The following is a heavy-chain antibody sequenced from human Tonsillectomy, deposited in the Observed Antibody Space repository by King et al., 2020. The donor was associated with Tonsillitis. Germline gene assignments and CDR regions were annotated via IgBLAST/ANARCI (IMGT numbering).Heavy chain of an antibody. J-gene: IGHJ5*02. CDR3: ARDRVIVVLPAAHRWFDP. D-gene: IGHD2-2*01. Sequence: VQLQESGPGLVKPSETLSLTCTVSGGSISSYYWSWIRQPAGKGLEWIGRIYTSGSTNYNPSLKSRVTMSVDTSKNQFSLKLSSVTAADTAVYYCARDRVIVVLPAAHRWFDPWGQGTLVTVSS. CDR1: GGSISSYY. CDR2: IYTSGST. V-gene: IGHV4-4*07.